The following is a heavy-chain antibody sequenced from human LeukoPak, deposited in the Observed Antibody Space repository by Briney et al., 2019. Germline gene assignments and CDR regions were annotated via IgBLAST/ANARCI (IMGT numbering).Heavy chain of an antibody. J-gene: IGHJ6*03. CDR3: AKDGSHSSSWRNYYYYYYMDV. CDR2: ISYDGSNK. D-gene: IGHD6-13*01. V-gene: IGHV3-30*18. CDR1: GFTFNSYG. Sequence: GGSLRLSCAASGFTFNSYGIHWVRQAPGKGLEWVAVISYDGSNKYYADSVKGRFTTSRDNSRNTLYLQMNSLRPEDTAVYYCAKDGSHSSSWRNYYYYYYMDVWGKGTTVTVSS.